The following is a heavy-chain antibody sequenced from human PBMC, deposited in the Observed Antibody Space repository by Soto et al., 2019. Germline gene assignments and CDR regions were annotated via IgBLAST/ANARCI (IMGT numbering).Heavy chain of an antibody. D-gene: IGHD4-17*01. J-gene: IGHJ4*02. V-gene: IGHV3-23*01. Sequence: RRLSCAASGFTFSSYAMSWVRQAPGKGLEWVSAISGSGGSTYYADSVKGRFTISRDNSKNTLYLQMNSLRAEDTAVYYCAKAEVLMTTVSNFDYWGQGTLVTVSS. CDR1: GFTFSSYA. CDR3: AKAEVLMTTVSNFDY. CDR2: ISGSGGST.